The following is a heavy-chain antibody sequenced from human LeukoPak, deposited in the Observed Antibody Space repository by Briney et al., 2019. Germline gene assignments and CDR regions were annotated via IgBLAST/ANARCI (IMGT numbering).Heavy chain of an antibody. D-gene: IGHD6-19*01. CDR3: ATGGAVAGRFAY. CDR2: IKEDGNEI. J-gene: IGHJ4*02. CDR1: GFSFSSNC. Sequence: GGSLRLSCAVSGFSFSSNCMSWVRQAPGKGLEWVAKIKEDGNEIYYVDSVKGRFTISRDNTKNSLFLQMNSLRAEDTAVYYCATGGAVAGRFAYWGQGTLVTVSS. V-gene: IGHV3-7*01.